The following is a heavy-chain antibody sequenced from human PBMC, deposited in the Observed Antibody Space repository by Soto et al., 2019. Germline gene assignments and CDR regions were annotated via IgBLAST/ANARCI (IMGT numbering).Heavy chain of an antibody. J-gene: IGHJ4*02. Sequence: SETLSLTCAVYGGSFSGYYWSWIRQPPGKGLEWIGEINHSGSTNYNPSLKSRVTISVDTSKNQFSLKLSSVTAADTAVYYCARGRVYSSSSSFDYWGQGTLFTVSS. CDR3: ARGRVYSSSSSFDY. CDR2: INHSGST. D-gene: IGHD6-6*01. V-gene: IGHV4-34*01. CDR1: GGSFSGYY.